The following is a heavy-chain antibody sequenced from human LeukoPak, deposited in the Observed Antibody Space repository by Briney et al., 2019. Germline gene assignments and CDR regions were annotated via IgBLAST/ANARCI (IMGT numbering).Heavy chain of an antibody. J-gene: IGHJ5*02. CDR1: GGSISSYY. V-gene: IGHV4-59*01. CDR2: IYYSGST. D-gene: IGHD3-10*01. CDR3: ARDALLLWFGELLPNWFDP. Sequence: PSETLSLTCTVSGGSISSYYWSWIRQPPGKGLEWIGYIYYSGSTNYNPSLKSRVTISVDTSKNQFSLKLSSVTAADTAVYYCARDALLLWFGELLPNWFDPWGQGTLVTVSS.